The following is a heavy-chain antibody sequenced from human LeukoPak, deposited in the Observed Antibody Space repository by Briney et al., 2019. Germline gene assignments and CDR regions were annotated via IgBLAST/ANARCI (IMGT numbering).Heavy chain of an antibody. CDR2: IIPIFGTA. Sequence: SVKVSCKASGGTFSSYAISWVRQAPGQGLEWMGGIIPIFGTANYAQKFQGRVTITADKSTSTAYMELSSLRSEDTAVYYCARVNLVVVAAIGVGHAFDTWGQGTMVTVSS. J-gene: IGHJ3*02. D-gene: IGHD2-15*01. V-gene: IGHV1-69*06. CDR1: GGTFSSYA. CDR3: ARVNLVVVAAIGVGHAFDT.